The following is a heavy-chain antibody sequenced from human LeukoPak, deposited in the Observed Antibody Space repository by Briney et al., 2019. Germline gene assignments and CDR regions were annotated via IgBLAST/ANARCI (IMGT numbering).Heavy chain of an antibody. CDR2: INHSGST. CDR3: ASLVSSSWYRALDY. J-gene: IGHJ4*02. CDR1: GGSFSGYY. D-gene: IGHD6-13*01. Sequence: SETLSLTCAVYGGSFSGYYWSWIRQPPGKGLEWIGEINHSGSTNYNPSLKGRVTISVDTSKNQFSLKLSSVTAADTAVYYCASLVSSSWYRALDYWGQGTLVTVSS. V-gene: IGHV4-34*01.